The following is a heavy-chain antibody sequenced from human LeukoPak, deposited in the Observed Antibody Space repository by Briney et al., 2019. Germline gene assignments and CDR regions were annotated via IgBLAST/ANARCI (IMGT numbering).Heavy chain of an antibody. V-gene: IGHV1-69*05. CDR2: IIPIFGTA. CDR3: ASTSHPRYYYYYMDV. Sequence: ASVKVSCKASGYTFTGYYMHWVRQAPGQGLEWMGGIIPIFGTANYAQKFQGRVTITTDESTSTAYMELSSLRSEDTAVYYCASTSHPRYYYYYMDVWGKGTTVTVSS. CDR1: GYTFTGYY. J-gene: IGHJ6*03.